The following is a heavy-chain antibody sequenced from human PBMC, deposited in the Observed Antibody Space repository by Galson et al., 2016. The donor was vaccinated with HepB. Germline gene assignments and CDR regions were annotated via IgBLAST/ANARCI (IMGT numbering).Heavy chain of an antibody. J-gene: IGHJ3*01. CDR2: ISYDGSHT. D-gene: IGHD4-17*01. Sequence: SLRLSCAASGFTFSSHGMHWVRQAPGKGLEWVAVISYDGSHTYYADSVKGRFTISRDNSKNTVSLQMNSLRNEDTAVYYCAKGAYDDYGDDAFDFWGRGTMVTVSS. CDR3: AKGAYDDYGDDAFDF. CDR1: GFTFSSHG. V-gene: IGHV3-30*18.